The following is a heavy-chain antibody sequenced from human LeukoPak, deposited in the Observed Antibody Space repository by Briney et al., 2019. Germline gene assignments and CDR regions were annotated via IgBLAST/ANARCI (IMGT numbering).Heavy chain of an antibody. CDR1: GFTFSSYW. D-gene: IGHD6-13*01. V-gene: IGHV3-23*01. J-gene: IGHJ4*02. CDR2: ISGSGGST. Sequence: GGSLRLSCAASGFTFSSYWMSWVRQAPGKGLEWVSAISGSGGSTYYADSVKGRFTISRDNSKNTLYLQMNSLRAEDTAVYYCAKGLTRIAAARPCKWGQGTLVTVSS. CDR3: AKGLTRIAAARPCK.